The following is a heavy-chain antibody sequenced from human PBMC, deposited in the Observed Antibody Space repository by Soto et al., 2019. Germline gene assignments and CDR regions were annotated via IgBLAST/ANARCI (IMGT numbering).Heavy chain of an antibody. CDR1: GFTFGSYA. CDR2: ISQSGGTT. CDR3: AKYSGNSGGYRVRPYYYYYFMDV. D-gene: IGHD3-10*01. Sequence: VQLLESGGGLVQPGGSLRVSCAASGFTFGSYAMSWVRQAPGKGLEWVSTISQSGGTTYYPDSVKGRFTLSRDSSKNTLYLQMNSLRAEDTAVYYCAKYSGNSGGYRVRPYYYYYFMDVWGKGTTVTVSS. V-gene: IGHV3-23*01. J-gene: IGHJ6*03.